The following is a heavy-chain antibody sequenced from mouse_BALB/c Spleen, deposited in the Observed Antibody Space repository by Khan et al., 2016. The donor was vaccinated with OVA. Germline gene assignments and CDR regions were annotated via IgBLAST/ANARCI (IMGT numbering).Heavy chain of an antibody. V-gene: IGHV5-6-5*01. D-gene: IGHD2-13*01. CDR3: ARDYWFVY. CDR1: GFTFSNYA. Sequence: EVELVESGGGLVKPGGSLKVSCAASGFTFSNYAMSWVRQTPEKRLEWVASISSGGRTYYPDSVKGRFTISRDNARNILYQQMSSQRSEDTAMYYCARDYWFVYWGQGTLVTVSA. CDR2: ISSGGRT. J-gene: IGHJ3*01.